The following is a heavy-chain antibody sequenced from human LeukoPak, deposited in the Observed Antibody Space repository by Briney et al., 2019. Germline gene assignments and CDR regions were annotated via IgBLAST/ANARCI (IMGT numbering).Heavy chain of an antibody. J-gene: IGHJ4*02. Sequence: SETLSLTCTVPGGSLSSYYWSWIRQPPGKGLECIGYIYYSGSTNYNPSLKSRVTISVDTSKNQFSLKLSSVTAADTAVYYCARLTLFSDSSGYYYPAFDYWGQGTLVTVSS. CDR3: ARLTLFSDSSGYYYPAFDY. D-gene: IGHD3-22*01. CDR1: GGSLSSYY. CDR2: IYYSGST. V-gene: IGHV4-59*01.